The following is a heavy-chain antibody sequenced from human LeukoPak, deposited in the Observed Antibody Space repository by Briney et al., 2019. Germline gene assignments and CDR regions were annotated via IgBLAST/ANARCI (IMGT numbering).Heavy chain of an antibody. D-gene: IGHD5-18*01. CDR3: ARAQLWLPFDY. CDR1: GGSFSGYY. CDR2: ISHSGST. J-gene: IGHJ4*02. Sequence: SETLSLTCAVYGGSFSGYYWSWIRQPPGKGLEWIGEISHSGSTNYNPSLKSRVTISVDTSKNQFSLKLSSVTAADTAVYYCARAQLWLPFDYWGQGTLVTVPS. V-gene: IGHV4-34*01.